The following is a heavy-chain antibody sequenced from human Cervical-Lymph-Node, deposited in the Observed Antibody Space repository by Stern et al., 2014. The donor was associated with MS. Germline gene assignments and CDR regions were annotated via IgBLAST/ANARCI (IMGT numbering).Heavy chain of an antibody. V-gene: IGHV4-39*01. CDR2: IYYSGTT. CDR1: GGSISRSTYY. J-gene: IGHJ4*02. Sequence: VQLVESGPGLVKPSETLSLTCSVSGGSISRSTYYWGWIRQPPGKGLEWIGSIYYSGTTYYNPSLKSRVTLDTSTHPVSLRVTSVTAADTAVYYCARHDGWLPHYWSQGTLVTVSS. CDR3: ARHDGWLPHY. D-gene: IGHD5-12*01.